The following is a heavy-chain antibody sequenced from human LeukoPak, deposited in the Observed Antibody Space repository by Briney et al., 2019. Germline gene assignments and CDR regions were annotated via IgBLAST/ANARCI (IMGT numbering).Heavy chain of an antibody. J-gene: IGHJ4*02. V-gene: IGHV4-39*01. D-gene: IGHD1-7*01. CDR2: IYYSGST. CDR1: GGSISSSRDY. CDR3: ARAPNWNYGLQLDY. Sequence: PSETLSLTCTVSGGSISSSRDYWAWFPNPPGKGLNWFANIYYSGSTYYSPSLKSRVTISVDTSKNQFSLKLSSVTAADTAVYYCARAPNWNYGLQLDYWGQGTLVTVSS.